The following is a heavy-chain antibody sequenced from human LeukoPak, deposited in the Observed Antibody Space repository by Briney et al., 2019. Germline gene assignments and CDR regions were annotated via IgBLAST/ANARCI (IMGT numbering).Heavy chain of an antibody. CDR1: GGSIISSNW. V-gene: IGHV4-4*02. Sequence: SGTLSLTCAVSGGSIISSNWWSWVRQPPGKGLEWIGEINLGGGTNYKPSHKSRVTISVDKSKSQFFLKLTSVTAADTAVYFCARETSGWTKGFDDWGQGTLVTVSS. D-gene: IGHD6-19*01. CDR3: ARETSGWTKGFDD. CDR2: INLGGGT. J-gene: IGHJ4*02.